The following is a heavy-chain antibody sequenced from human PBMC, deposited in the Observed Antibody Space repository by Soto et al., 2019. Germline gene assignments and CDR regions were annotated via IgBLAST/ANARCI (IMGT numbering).Heavy chain of an antibody. Sequence: QVQLVESGGGVVQPGRSLRLSCAASGFTFSSYGMHWVRQAPGKGLEWVAVIWYDGSNKYYADSVKGRFTISRDNSKNTLYLQMNSLRAEDTAVYYCARGSDGSGSYLDYWGQGTLVTVSS. CDR2: IWYDGSNK. CDR3: ARGSDGSGSYLDY. J-gene: IGHJ4*02. D-gene: IGHD3-10*01. V-gene: IGHV3-33*01. CDR1: GFTFSSYG.